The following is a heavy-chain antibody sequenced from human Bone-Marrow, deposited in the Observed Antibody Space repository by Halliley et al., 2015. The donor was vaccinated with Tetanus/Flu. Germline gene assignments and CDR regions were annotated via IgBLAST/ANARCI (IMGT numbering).Heavy chain of an antibody. Sequence: TLSLTCSVSGDSISGYYCNWIRQPPGKGLEWIGNIHYTGNTEHNPSLKSRVTISVDTSKNQFSLNLNSVTAADTAEYYCARGAGWTPEDWGQGTLVTVSS. V-gene: IGHV4-59*01. CDR3: ARGAGWTPED. J-gene: IGHJ4*02. CDR1: GDSISGYY. D-gene: IGHD3-3*01. CDR2: IHYTGNT.